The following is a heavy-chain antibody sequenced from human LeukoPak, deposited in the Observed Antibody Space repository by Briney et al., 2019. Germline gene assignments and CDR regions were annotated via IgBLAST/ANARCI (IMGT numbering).Heavy chain of an antibody. J-gene: IGHJ5*02. CDR3: ARVYRYCSSTSCYNWFDP. CDR1: GGSISSYY. Sequence: SETLSLTCTVSGGSISSYYWSWIRQPPGKGLEWIGYIYYSGSTNYNPSLKSRVTISVDTSKNQFSLKLSSVTAADTAVYYCARVYRYCSSTSCYNWFDPWGQGTLVTVSS. CDR2: IYYSGST. V-gene: IGHV4-59*01. D-gene: IGHD2-2*01.